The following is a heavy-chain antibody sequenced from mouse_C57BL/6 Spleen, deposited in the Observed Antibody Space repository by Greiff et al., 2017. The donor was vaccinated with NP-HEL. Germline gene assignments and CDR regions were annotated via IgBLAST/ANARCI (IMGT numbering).Heavy chain of an antibody. V-gene: IGHV8-12*01. J-gene: IGHJ1*03. CDR1: GFSLSTSGMG. Sequence: QVTLKESGPGILQSSQTLSLTCSFSGFSLSTSGMGVSWIRQPSGKGLEWLAHIYWDDDKRYNPSLKSRLTISKDTSRNQVFLKITSVDTADTATYYCARSYYGSSFPWYFDVWGTGTTVTVSS. CDR2: IYWDDDK. CDR3: ARSYYGSSFPWYFDV. D-gene: IGHD1-1*01.